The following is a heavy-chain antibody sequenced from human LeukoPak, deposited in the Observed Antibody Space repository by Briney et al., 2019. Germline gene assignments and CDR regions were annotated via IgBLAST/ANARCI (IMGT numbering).Heavy chain of an antibody. D-gene: IGHD1-1*01. V-gene: IGHV3-21*01. CDR2: IGSSSSYI. CDR3: ARDRNWNDAFDI. J-gene: IGHJ3*02. Sequence: GSLRLSCAASGFIFSSYYMNWVRQAPGKGLEWVSSIGSSSSYIYYADSVKGRFTISRDNAKNTLYLQMNSLRVEDTAVFYCARDRNWNDAFDIWGQGTMVTVSS. CDR1: GFIFSSYY.